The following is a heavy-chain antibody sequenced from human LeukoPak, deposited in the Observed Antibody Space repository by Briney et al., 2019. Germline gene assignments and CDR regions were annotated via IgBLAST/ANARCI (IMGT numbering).Heavy chain of an antibody. D-gene: IGHD6-19*01. V-gene: IGHV3-21*01. CDR1: GFTFSSYA. CDR2: ISGSSTYI. J-gene: IGHJ3*02. Sequence: PGGSLRLSCAASGFTFSSYAMNWVRQAPGKGLEWVSSISGSSTYIYYADSVKGRFTISRDNAKNSLYLQMNSLRAEDTAVYYCARGPSSSGWYGAFDIWGQGTMVTVSS. CDR3: ARGPSSSGWYGAFDI.